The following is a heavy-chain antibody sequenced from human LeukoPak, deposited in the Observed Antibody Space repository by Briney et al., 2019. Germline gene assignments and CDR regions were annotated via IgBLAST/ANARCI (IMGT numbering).Heavy chain of an antibody. CDR2: IYHSGST. CDR3: ARRSGGRFDY. D-gene: IGHD3-10*01. V-gene: IGHV4-38-2*01. CDR1: GYSISSGYY. Sequence: SETLSLTCAVSGYSISSGYYWGWIRQPPGKGLEWIGSIYHSGSTYYNPSLKSRVPISVDTSKNQFSLKLSSVTAADTAVYYCARRSGGRFDYWGQGTLVTVSS. J-gene: IGHJ4*02.